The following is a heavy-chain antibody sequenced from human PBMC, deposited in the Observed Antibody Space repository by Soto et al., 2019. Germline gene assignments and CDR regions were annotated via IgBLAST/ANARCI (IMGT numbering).Heavy chain of an antibody. CDR1: GASVTSGLYY. CDR3: ARSAAPHYYYMDV. J-gene: IGHJ6*03. CDR2: IYHSGRS. V-gene: IGHV4-61*01. D-gene: IGHD6-25*01. Sequence: TSETLSLTCSVSGASVTSGLYYWAWIRQPPGKGLEWMGFIYHSGRSNYSPSLRSRVTISVDSSKNQFSLNMNSVTAADTAVYYCARSAAPHYYYMDVWGQGTLVTVSS.